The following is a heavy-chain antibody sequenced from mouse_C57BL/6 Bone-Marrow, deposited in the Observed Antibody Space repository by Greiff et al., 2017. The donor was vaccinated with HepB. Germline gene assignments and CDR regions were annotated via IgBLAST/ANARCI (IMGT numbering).Heavy chain of an antibody. CDR3: ARPRQLRDYYAMDY. CDR2: IHPNSGST. J-gene: IGHJ4*01. V-gene: IGHV1-64*01. D-gene: IGHD3-2*02. CDR1: GYTFTSYW. Sequence: VQLQQPGAELVKPGASVKLSCKASGYTFTSYWMHWVKQRPGQGLEWIGMIHPNSGSTNYNEKFKSKATLTVDKSSSTAYMQLSSLTSEDSAVYYCARPRQLRDYYAMDYWGQGTSVTVSS.